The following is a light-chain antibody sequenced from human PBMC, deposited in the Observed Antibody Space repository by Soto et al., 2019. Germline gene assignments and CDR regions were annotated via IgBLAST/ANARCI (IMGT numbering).Light chain of an antibody. CDR1: PSISNW. J-gene: IGKJ2*01. CDR3: QKYKSYSYT. CDR2: DAS. Sequence: DIQMTQSPSILSASVGDRVTITCRASPSISNWVAWYQQKPGRAPKLLIYDASSWQSGVPSRFSGSGSGTESTHTISNLQPDDIATYDCQKYKSYSYTCDEATNLEI. V-gene: IGKV1-5*01.